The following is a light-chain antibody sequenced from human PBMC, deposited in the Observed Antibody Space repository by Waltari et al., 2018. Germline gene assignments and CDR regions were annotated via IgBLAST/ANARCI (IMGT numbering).Light chain of an antibody. CDR3: SSYTGSNNSLV. Sequence: QSALTQPPSASGSPGQSVTISCTGTSSDVGAYNFVSWHQQHPGKAPKLMIYEVSKRPPGGPDRFSGSKSGNTASLIVSGLQAEDEADYYCSSYTGSNNSLVFGGGTKLTVL. CDR1: SSDVGAYNF. J-gene: IGLJ3*02. V-gene: IGLV2-8*01. CDR2: EVS.